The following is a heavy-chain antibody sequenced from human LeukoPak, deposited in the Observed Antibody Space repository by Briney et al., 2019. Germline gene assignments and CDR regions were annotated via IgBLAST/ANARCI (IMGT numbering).Heavy chain of an antibody. V-gene: IGHV4-59*01. D-gene: IGHD2-15*01. CDR2: IYYSGRT. J-gene: IGHJ4*02. CDR3: ARHGGGGGLFDF. CDR1: GGSINNYY. Sequence: SETLSLTCTASGGSINNYYWSWIRQPPGKTLEWIGYIYYSGRTNYNPSLKSRITISVDSSKNHVSLNLTSVTAADTAVYYCARHGGGGGLFDFWGQGALVTVSS.